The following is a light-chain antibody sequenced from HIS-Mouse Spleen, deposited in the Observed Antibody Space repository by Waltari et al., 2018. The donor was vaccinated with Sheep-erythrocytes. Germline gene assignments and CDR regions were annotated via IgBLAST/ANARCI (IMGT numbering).Light chain of an antibody. CDR1: SSNIGTNT. CDR2: SNN. Sequence: QSVLTQPPSASGTPGQRVTISCSGSSSNIGTNTVNWIQQLPGTAPKRLAYSNNQRPSGVTDRFSGTESGTTASLAISGLQSEDEAGYYCAAWDDSMNGPVFGGGTKLTVV. CDR3: AAWDDSMNGPV. J-gene: IGLJ3*02. V-gene: IGLV1-44*01.